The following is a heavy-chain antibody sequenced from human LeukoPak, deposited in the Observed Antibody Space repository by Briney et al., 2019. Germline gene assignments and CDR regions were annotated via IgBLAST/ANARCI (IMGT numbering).Heavy chain of an antibody. Sequence: GGSLRLSCAASGFTFSDYSMNWVRQAPGKGLEWISYISSTSSAICYADSVKGRFTISRDNAKNSLYLQMNSLRAEDTAVYYCARDRTPYYDILTGEDAFDLWGPGTMVTVS. CDR1: GFTFSDYS. CDR3: ARDRTPYYDILTGEDAFDL. D-gene: IGHD3-9*01. CDR2: ISSTSSAI. J-gene: IGHJ3*01. V-gene: IGHV3-48*01.